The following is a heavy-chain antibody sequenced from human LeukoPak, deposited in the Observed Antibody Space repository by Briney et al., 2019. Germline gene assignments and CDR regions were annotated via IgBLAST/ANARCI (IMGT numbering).Heavy chain of an antibody. V-gene: IGHV3-30*04. CDR2: ISDDGSNK. CDR1: GFTFSSYA. Sequence: GGSLRLSCAASGFTFSSYAMHWVRQAPGKGLEWVAVISDDGSNKNYADSVKGRFTISRDNSKNTLYLQMNSLRAEDTAVYYCARGTTVADWYFDLWGRGTLVTVSS. D-gene: IGHD4-23*01. J-gene: IGHJ2*01. CDR3: ARGTTVADWYFDL.